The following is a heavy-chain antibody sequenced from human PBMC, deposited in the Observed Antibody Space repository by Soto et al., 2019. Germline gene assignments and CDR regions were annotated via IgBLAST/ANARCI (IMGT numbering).Heavy chain of an antibody. V-gene: IGHV1-18*04. CDR2: ISAYNRNT. CDR3: ARDSRDPFGAYNWFDP. D-gene: IGHD3-16*01. J-gene: IGHJ5*02. Sequence: ASVKASCKASCYTFTSYGMRWVRQAPVQGLEWMGWISAYNRNTNYAQKFQGRVTMTTDTSTSTAYMELRSLRSDDTAVYYCARDSRDPFGAYNWFDPWGQGTLVTVSS. CDR1: CYTFTSYG.